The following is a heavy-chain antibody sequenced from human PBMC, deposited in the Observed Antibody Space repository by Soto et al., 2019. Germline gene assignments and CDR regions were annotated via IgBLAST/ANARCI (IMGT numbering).Heavy chain of an antibody. Sequence: ASVKVSCKASGYTFTSYDINWVRQATGQGLEWMGWMNPNSGNTGYAQKFQGRVTMTRNTSISTAYMELSSLRSEDTAVYYCARGLKGITRVRGDLYYFAYWGQGTPVIVSA. CDR2: MNPNSGNT. V-gene: IGHV1-8*01. D-gene: IGHD3-10*01. CDR1: GYTFTSYD. CDR3: ARGLKGITRVRGDLYYFAY. J-gene: IGHJ4*02.